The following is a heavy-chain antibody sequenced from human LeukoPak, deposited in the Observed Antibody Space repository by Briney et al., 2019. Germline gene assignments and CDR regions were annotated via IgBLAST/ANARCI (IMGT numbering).Heavy chain of an antibody. J-gene: IGHJ4*02. CDR2: ISYDGSNK. D-gene: IGHD6-13*01. V-gene: IGHV3-30*04. CDR3: ARDPDGIAAAGTTY. CDR1: GLTLSSYA. Sequence: GGSLRLSCAAPGLTLSSYAMHWVRQDPGKGLEWVAVISYDGSNKYYADSVKGRFTISRDNSKNTLYLQMNSLRAEDTAVYYCARDPDGIAAAGTTYWGQGTLVTVSS.